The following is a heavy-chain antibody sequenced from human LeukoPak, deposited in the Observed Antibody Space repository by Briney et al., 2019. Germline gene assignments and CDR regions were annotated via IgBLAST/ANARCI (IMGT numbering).Heavy chain of an antibody. J-gene: IGHJ4*02. CDR3: ASLWVTTAKEGFDY. CDR2: INSDGSST. CDR1: GFTFSSYW. Sequence: AGGSLRLSCAASGFTFSSYWMHWVRQAPGKGLVWVSRINSDGSSTSYADSAKGRFTISRDNAKNTLYLQMNSLRAEDTAVYYCASLWVTTAKEGFDYWGQGTLVTVSS. V-gene: IGHV3-74*01. D-gene: IGHD4-11*01.